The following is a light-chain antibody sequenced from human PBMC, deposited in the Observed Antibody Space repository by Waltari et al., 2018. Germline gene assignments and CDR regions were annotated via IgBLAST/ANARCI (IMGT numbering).Light chain of an antibody. Sequence: SYDLTQPSSVSVSPGQTARITCPGDILAKKYGRWFQQKPGQAPVQVIYKDNERPSGSPGRFSGSSSGTTVTLTISGAHVDDEADYYCYSAADNAVGVFGGGTTLTV. CDR3: YSAADNAVGV. J-gene: IGLJ3*02. V-gene: IGLV3-27*01. CDR2: KDN. CDR1: ILAKKY.